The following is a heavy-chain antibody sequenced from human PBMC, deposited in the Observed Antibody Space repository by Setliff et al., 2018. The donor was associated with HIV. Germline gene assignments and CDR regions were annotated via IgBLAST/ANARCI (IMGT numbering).Heavy chain of an antibody. Sequence: SETLSLTCAVYGGSFSDNYWSWIRQSPGKGLEWIGEINHSGRTKYSPSLRSRVAISVDTSKTQFSLKLSSVTADDTAVYYCARVSSTSWYSIFRNYYYHMDVWGKGTTVTVSS. V-gene: IGHV4-34*01. CDR1: GGSFSDNY. CDR2: INHSGRT. D-gene: IGHD6-13*01. CDR3: ARVSSTSWYSIFRNYYYHMDV. J-gene: IGHJ6*03.